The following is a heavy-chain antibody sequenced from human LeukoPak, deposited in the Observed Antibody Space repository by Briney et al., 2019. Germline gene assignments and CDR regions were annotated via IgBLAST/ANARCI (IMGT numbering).Heavy chain of an antibody. V-gene: IGHV4-34*01. D-gene: IGHD2-15*01. Sequence: SETLSLTCAVYGGSFSGFYWSWIRQPPGKGLELIGEINHSGSTNYNPSLKSRVTISVDTSKNQFSLKLSSVTAADTAVYYCARHKGGLFDYWGQGTLVTVSS. J-gene: IGHJ4*02. CDR1: GGSFSGFY. CDR3: ARHKGGLFDY. CDR2: INHSGST.